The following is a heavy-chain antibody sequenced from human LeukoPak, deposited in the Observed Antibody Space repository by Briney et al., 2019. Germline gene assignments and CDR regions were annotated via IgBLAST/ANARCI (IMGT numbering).Heavy chain of an antibody. Sequence: GASVKVSCKASGYTFTSYEINWVRQATGQGLEWMGWMNPNSGNTGYAQKFQGRVTMTRNTSISTAYMELSSLRSEDTAVYYCARGLFLWFGELLGYWGQGTLVTVSS. J-gene: IGHJ4*02. V-gene: IGHV1-8*01. CDR3: ARGLFLWFGELLGY. D-gene: IGHD3-10*01. CDR1: GYTFTSYE. CDR2: MNPNSGNT.